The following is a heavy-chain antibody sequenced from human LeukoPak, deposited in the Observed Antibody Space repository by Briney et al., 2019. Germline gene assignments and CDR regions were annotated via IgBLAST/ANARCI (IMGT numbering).Heavy chain of an antibody. CDR2: IIPIFGTA. D-gene: IGHD3-16*01. J-gene: IGHJ5*02. CDR3: ARDGGLRRRSQNWFDP. Sequence: SVKVSCKASGGTFSSYAISWVRQAPGQGLEWMGGIIPIFGTANYAQKFRGRVTITTDETTSTAYMELSSLRSEDTAVYYCARDGGLRRRSQNWFDPWGQGTLVTVSS. V-gene: IGHV1-69*05. CDR1: GGTFSSYA.